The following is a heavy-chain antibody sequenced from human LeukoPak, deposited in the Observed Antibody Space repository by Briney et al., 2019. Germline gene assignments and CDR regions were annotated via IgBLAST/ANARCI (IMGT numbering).Heavy chain of an antibody. CDR1: GFTFSIYS. D-gene: IGHD3-3*01. CDR2: ISSSSSTI. V-gene: IGHV3-48*01. CDR3: ARAGDFSFKD. J-gene: IGHJ4*02. Sequence: GGSLRLSCAASGFTFSIYSMTWVRQAPGKGLEWVSYISSSSSTISYADSVKGRFTISRDNAENSLFLQMNSLRAEDTAVYYCARAGDFSFKDWGQGTLVIVSS.